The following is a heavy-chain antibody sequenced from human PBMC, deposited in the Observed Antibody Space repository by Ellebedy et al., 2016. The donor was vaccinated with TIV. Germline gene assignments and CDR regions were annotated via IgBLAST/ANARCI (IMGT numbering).Heavy chain of an antibody. V-gene: IGHV3-21*01. CDR3: ARLVHDATY. CDR1: GFTFSSHT. D-gene: IGHD2-2*01. J-gene: IGHJ4*02. Sequence: PGGSLRLSCAASGFTFSSHTINWVRQAPDKGLEWVASISGSGTDIYYADSVKGRFTISRDNAKNTLYLQMNSLRAEDTAVYYCARLVHDATYWGQGTLVTVSS. CDR2: ISGSGTDI.